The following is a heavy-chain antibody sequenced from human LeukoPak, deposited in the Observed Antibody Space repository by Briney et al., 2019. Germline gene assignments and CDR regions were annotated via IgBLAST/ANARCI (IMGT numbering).Heavy chain of an antibody. V-gene: IGHV3-23*01. D-gene: IGHD2/OR15-2a*01. Sequence: GGSLRLSCAASGFTFSSYAMSWVRQAPGKGLEWVSAISGSGGSTYYADSVKGRFTISRDNAKNSLYLQMNSLRAEDTALYYCAKGPKTTSEYFQHWGQGTLVTVSS. CDR2: ISGSGGST. CDR1: GFTFSSYA. CDR3: AKGPKTTSEYFQH. J-gene: IGHJ1*01.